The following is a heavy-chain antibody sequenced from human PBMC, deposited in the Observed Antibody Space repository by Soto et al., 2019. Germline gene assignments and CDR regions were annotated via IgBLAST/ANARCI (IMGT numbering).Heavy chain of an antibody. CDR2: IRGSVGST. Sequence: EVQLLESRGGLVQPGGSLRLSCAASEFTFSSSAMGWVRQAPGKGLEWVSGIRGSVGSTYYADSVEGRFTISRDNSKNTLYLQMNSLRAEDTAVYYCAKDFYGDYPDYFGSWGQGTRVTVSS. CDR1: EFTFSSSA. CDR3: AKDFYGDYPDYFGS. D-gene: IGHD4-17*01. V-gene: IGHV3-23*01. J-gene: IGHJ4*02.